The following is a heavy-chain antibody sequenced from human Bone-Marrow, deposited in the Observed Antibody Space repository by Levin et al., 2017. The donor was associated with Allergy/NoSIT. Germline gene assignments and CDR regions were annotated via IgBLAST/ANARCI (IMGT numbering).Heavy chain of an antibody. CDR3: ARDRSIRFLEWLPAYYYYYYMDV. J-gene: IGHJ6*03. Sequence: PGGSLRLSCAASGFTFSSYEMNWVRQAPGKGLEWVSYISSSGSTIYYADSVKGRFTISRDNAKNSLYLQMNSLRAEDTAVYYCARDRSIRFLEWLPAYYYYYYMDVWGKGTTVTVSS. CDR1: GFTFSSYE. V-gene: IGHV3-48*03. CDR2: ISSSGSTI. D-gene: IGHD3-3*01.